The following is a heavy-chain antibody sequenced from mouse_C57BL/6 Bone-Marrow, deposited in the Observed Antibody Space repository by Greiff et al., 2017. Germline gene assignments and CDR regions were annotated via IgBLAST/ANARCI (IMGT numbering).Heavy chain of an antibody. J-gene: IGHJ3*01. CDR3: ARRRWY. Sequence: EVQRVESGGDLVKPGGSLKLSCAASGFTFSSYGMSWVRQTPDKRLEWVATISSGGSYTYYPDSVKGRFTISRDNAKNTLYLQMSSLKSEDTAMYYCARRRWYWGQGTLVTVSA. CDR2: ISSGGSYT. V-gene: IGHV5-6*01. CDR1: GFTFSSYG. D-gene: IGHD1-1*02.